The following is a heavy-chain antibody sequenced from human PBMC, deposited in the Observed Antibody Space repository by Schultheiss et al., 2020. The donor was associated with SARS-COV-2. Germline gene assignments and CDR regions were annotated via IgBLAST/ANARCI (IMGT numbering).Heavy chain of an antibody. V-gene: IGHV4-59*10. Sequence: SETLSLTCAVYGGSFSGYYWSWIRQPAGKGLEWIGRIYTSGSTNYNPSLKSRVTMSVDTSKNQFSLKLSSVTAADTAIYYCARYGRAAATGLDYWGQGTQVTVSS. CDR2: IYTSGST. J-gene: IGHJ4*02. CDR3: ARYGRAAATGLDY. CDR1: GGSFSGYY. D-gene: IGHD3-9*01.